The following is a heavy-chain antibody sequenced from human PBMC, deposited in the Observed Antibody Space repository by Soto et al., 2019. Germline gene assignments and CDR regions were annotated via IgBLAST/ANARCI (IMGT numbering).Heavy chain of an antibody. J-gene: IGHJ2*01. CDR2: ISGGGDAT. CDR1: GLTFINYA. V-gene: IGHV3-23*01. Sequence: EVQLLESGGGWVQPGGSLRLSCAGSGLTFINYAMNWVRQATGKGLEWVSSISGGGDATFFADSVRGRFTISRDNSKNTVTLQMNSLGVDATAVYYCARKILGSTSRPNYWYFDLWGRGTLVTVSS. D-gene: IGHD2-2*01. CDR3: ARKILGSTSRPNYWYFDL.